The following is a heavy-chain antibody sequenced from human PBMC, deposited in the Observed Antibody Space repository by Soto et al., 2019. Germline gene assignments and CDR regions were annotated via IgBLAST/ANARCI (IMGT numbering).Heavy chain of an antibody. Sequence: EVQLVESGGGLVKPGGSLRLSCAASGFTFSSYSMNWVRQAPGKGLEWVSSISSSSSYIYYADSVKGRFTISRDNSKNALYLQMNSLRAEDTAVHYCARGRGSYFDYWCQGTLVTDSS. J-gene: IGHJ4*02. CDR1: GFTFSSYS. CDR3: ARGRGSYFDY. D-gene: IGHD1-26*01. CDR2: ISSSSSYI. V-gene: IGHV3-21*01.